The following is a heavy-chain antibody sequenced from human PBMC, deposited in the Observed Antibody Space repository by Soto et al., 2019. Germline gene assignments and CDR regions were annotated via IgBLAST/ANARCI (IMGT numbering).Heavy chain of an antibody. Sequence: QITLKESGPTLVRPTQTLTLTCTFSGFSLSTTGVAVGWIRQPPGEALEWLALIYWDDDKRYRPSLKSRLTITKDTSKSQVVLTMTNMDPVDTATYYCAHGTTKASGIDYWGQGTLVTVSS. V-gene: IGHV2-5*02. J-gene: IGHJ4*02. CDR2: IYWDDDK. D-gene: IGHD1-26*01. CDR3: AHGTTKASGIDY. CDR1: GFSLSTTGVA.